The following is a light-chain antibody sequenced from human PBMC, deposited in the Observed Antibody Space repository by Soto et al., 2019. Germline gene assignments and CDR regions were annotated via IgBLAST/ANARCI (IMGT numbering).Light chain of an antibody. Sequence: QPVLTQSPSASASLGASVKLTCTLSSGHSSYAIAWHQQQPEKGPRYLMKLNSDGSHSEGDGIPDRFSGSSSGAERYLTISSLQSEDEADYYCQTWGTGIRVFGGGTKVTVL. J-gene: IGLJ2*01. CDR2: LNSDGSH. CDR1: SGHSSYA. V-gene: IGLV4-69*01. CDR3: QTWGTGIRV.